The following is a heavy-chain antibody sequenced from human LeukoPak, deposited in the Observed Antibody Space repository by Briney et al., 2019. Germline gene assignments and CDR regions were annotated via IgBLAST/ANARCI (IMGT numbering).Heavy chain of an antibody. Sequence: SETLSLTCTVSGGSISTSNYYWGWIRQPPGKGLEWIGSIFYTGITYYNPSLKSRVTISVDTSTNQFSLKLSSVTAADTAVYYCARESIPRGVISYYYYGMDVWGQGTTVTVSS. CDR1: GGSISTSNYY. J-gene: IGHJ6*02. CDR2: IFYTGIT. CDR3: ARESIPRGVISYYYYGMDV. D-gene: IGHD3-10*01. V-gene: IGHV4-39*07.